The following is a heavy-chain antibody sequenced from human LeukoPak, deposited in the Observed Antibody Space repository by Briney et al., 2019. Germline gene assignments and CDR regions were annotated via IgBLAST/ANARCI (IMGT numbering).Heavy chain of an antibody. J-gene: IGHJ4*02. Sequence: GGFLRLSCAASGFTFSSYSMNWVRQAPGKGLEWVSSISSSSSYIYYADSVKGRFTISRDNAKNSLYLQMNSLRAEDTAVYYCARATYSSSWNSDYWGQGTLVTVSS. CDR3: ARATYSSSWNSDY. CDR1: GFTFSSYS. CDR2: ISSSSSYI. V-gene: IGHV3-21*01. D-gene: IGHD6-13*01.